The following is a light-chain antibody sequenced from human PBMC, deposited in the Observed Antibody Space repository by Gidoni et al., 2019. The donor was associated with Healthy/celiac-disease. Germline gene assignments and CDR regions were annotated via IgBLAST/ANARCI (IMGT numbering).Light chain of an antibody. J-gene: IGKJ4*01. CDR1: QSISSY. CDR2: AAS. CDR3: QQGYSTPT. Sequence: DIQMTQSPSSLSASVGARVTITCRESQSISSYLNWYQQKPGKAPKLLIYAASSLQSGVPSRFSGSGSGTDFTLTIISLQPEDFATYYCQQGYSTPTFXGXTKVEIK. V-gene: IGKV1-39*01.